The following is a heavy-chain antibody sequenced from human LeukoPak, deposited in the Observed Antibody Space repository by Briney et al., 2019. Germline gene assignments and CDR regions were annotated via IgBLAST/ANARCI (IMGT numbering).Heavy chain of an antibody. J-gene: IGHJ4*02. V-gene: IGHV1-46*01. CDR1: GYTFTSNY. CDR2: IYPRDGST. CDR3: ARDQEGFDY. Sequence: ASVTVSCKASGYTFTSNYIHWVRQAPGQGLEWMGMIYPRDGSTSYAQKFQGRVTVTRDTSTSTVHMELSGLRSEGTAVYYCARDQEGFDYWGQGTLVTVSS.